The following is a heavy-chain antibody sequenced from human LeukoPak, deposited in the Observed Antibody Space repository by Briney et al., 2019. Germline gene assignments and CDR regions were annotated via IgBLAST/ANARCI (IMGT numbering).Heavy chain of an antibody. Sequence: SETLSLTCTVSGGSISSSNYYWGWIRQPPGKGLEWIGSIYYSGSTYYNPSLKSRVTISVDTSKNQLSLKLRSVTAADTGVYYCARDRQQLVRGDYFDYWGQGTLVTVAS. V-gene: IGHV4-39*07. J-gene: IGHJ4*02. CDR3: ARDRQQLVRGDYFDY. CDR2: IYYSGST. CDR1: GGSISSSNYY. D-gene: IGHD6-13*01.